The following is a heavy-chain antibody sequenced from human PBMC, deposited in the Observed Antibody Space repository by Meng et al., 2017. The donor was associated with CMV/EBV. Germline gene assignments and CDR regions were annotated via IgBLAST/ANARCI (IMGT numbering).Heavy chain of an antibody. J-gene: IGHJ6*02. Sequence: GGSLRLSCAASGFTFSDYYMSWIRQAPGKGLEWVSYISSSGSTIYYADSVKGRFTISRDNAKNSLYLQMNSLRAEDTAVYYCAKDQRLTSDPYGMDVWGQGTTVTVSS. V-gene: IGHV3-11*01. D-gene: IGHD4/OR15-4a*01. CDR2: ISSSGSTI. CDR3: AKDQRLTSDPYGMDV. CDR1: GFTFSDYY.